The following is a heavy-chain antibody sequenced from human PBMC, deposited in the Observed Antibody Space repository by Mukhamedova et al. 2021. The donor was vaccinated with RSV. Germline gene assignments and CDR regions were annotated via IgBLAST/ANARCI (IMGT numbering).Heavy chain of an antibody. J-gene: IGHJ4*02. Sequence: WVRQAPGWGLNYVSAISGDGRGIYYADSVKGRFTISRDNSKSTLYLQMSSLRTEDTAVYFCLTWNGNHHEYWGQGTLVTVSS. D-gene: IGHD3-3*01. CDR2: ISGDGRGI. CDR3: LTWNGNHHEY. V-gene: IGHV3-64D*06.